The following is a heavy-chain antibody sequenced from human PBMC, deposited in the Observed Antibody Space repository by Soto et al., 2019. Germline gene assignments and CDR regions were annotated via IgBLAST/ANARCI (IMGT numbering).Heavy chain of an antibody. Sequence: GGSLRLSCAASGFTFSSYAMSWVRQAPGKGLEWVSAISGNGGSTYYADSVKGRFTISRDNSKNTLYLQMNSLRAEDTAVYYCAKDLEPYYYDSSGYYYCFDYWGQGTLVTVSS. D-gene: IGHD3-22*01. V-gene: IGHV3-23*01. CDR2: ISGNGGST. J-gene: IGHJ4*02. CDR1: GFTFSSYA. CDR3: AKDLEPYYYDSSGYYYCFDY.